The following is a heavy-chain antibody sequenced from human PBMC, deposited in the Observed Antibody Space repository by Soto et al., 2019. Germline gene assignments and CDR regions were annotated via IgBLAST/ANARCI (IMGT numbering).Heavy chain of an antibody. D-gene: IGHD5-18*01. V-gene: IGHV3-23*01. CDR2: ISSGGGTT. J-gene: IGHJ4*02. CDR3: VRGYSYV. Sequence: EVHLLESGGGFLQPGGSLRLSCAASGFSFSIFAMNWVRQAPGKGLEWVSIISSGGGTTLYADSVKGRFTISRDNSKNTVSLQMNSLRAEDTAVYYCVRGYSYVWGQGTLVTVSS. CDR1: GFSFSIFA.